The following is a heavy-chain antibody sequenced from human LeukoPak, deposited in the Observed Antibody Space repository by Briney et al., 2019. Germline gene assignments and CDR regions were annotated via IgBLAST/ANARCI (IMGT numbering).Heavy chain of an antibody. J-gene: IGHJ5*02. CDR2: INPNSGGT. CDR3: ARGGYYDYVWGNYWFDP. V-gene: IGHV1-2*02. CDR1: GYTFTGYY. Sequence: ASVKVSCKASGYTFTGYYMHWVRQAPGRGLEWMGWINPNSGGTNYAQKFQGRVTMTRDTSISTAYMELSRLRSDDTAVYYCARGGYYDYVWGNYWFDPWGQGTLVTVSS. D-gene: IGHD3-16*01.